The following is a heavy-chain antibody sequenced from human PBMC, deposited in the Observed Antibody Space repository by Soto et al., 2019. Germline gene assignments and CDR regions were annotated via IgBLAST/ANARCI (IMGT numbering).Heavy chain of an antibody. J-gene: IGHJ4*02. V-gene: IGHV3-23*01. D-gene: IGHD7-27*01. CDR3: AKAWGFDY. Sequence: EVQLLESGGGLVEPGGSRRLSCAASGFTFSSYTMSWVRQAPGKGLEWVSTISGSGSSTYSADSVKGRFTISRDNSKNTLYLHMNGLRVEDTAIYYCAKAWGFDYWGQGTLVTVSS. CDR1: GFTFSSYT. CDR2: ISGSGSST.